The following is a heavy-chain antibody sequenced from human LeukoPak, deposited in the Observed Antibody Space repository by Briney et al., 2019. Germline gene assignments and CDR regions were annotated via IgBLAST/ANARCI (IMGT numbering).Heavy chain of an antibody. CDR1: GASVSSGGYY. Sequence: SQTLSLTCTVSGASVSSGGYYWSWVRQTPGKGLEWIGYTYHSGSPFHNPSLKGRATISLDSSRNQFSLKLTSVTAADTAVYYCARMTTLSPFDYWGQGTLVTVSS. J-gene: IGHJ4*02. D-gene: IGHD4-17*01. CDR2: TYHSGSP. V-gene: IGHV4-30-2*01. CDR3: ARMTTLSPFDY.